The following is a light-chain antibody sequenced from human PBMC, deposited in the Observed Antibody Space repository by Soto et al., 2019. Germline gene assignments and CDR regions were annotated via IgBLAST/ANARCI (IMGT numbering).Light chain of an antibody. CDR1: SSNIGAGYD. J-gene: IGLJ3*02. V-gene: IGLV1-40*01. CDR3: QSYDSSLSGWV. CDR2: GNS. Sequence: QSVLTQPPSVSGAPGQRVTISCTGSSSNIGAGYDVHWYQQLPGTAPKLLISGNSNRPSGVPDRFSGSKSGTSASLAITGLHAEDDADYYCQSYDSSLSGWVFGGGTKLTVL.